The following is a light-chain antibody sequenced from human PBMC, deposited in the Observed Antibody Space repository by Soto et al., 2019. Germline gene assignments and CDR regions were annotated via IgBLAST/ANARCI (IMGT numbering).Light chain of an antibody. CDR1: QSVSTY. J-gene: IGKJ5*01. Sequence: ETVLTQSPATLSLSPGGSATLSCRASQSVSTYLAWYQQKPGQAPRLLIYDASNRVTGIPARFRGSGSGTDFTLTISSLEPDDFAVYYCQQRSNWQITFGQGTRLEI. CDR3: QQRSNWQIT. CDR2: DAS. V-gene: IGKV3-11*01.